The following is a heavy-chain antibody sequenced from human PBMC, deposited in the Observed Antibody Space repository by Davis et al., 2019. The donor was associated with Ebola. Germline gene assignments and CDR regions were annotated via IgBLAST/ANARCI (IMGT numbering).Heavy chain of an antibody. D-gene: IGHD5-18*01. Sequence: GESLKIPCAASGFSFSSFTMNWVRQAPGKGLEWVSSISGRSSYIYSADPVKGRFTISRDNAKNSLYLQMHSLRAEDTALYYCARSREYSYGPLLDYWGQGTLVTVSS. CDR3: ARSREYSYGPLLDY. CDR1: GFSFSSFT. CDR2: ISGRSSYI. J-gene: IGHJ4*02. V-gene: IGHV3-21*01.